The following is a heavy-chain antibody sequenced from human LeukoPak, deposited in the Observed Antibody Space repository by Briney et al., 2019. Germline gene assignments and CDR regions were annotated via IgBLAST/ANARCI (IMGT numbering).Heavy chain of an antibody. CDR2: IYDSGTT. CDR1: RGPIRTYY. CDR3: TRRVAVTGTPKAYFDY. V-gene: IGHV4-59*08. D-gene: IGHD6-19*01. J-gene: IGHJ4*02. Sequence: SETLSLTCTVSRGPIRTYYWSWIRQSPGKGLEWIGYIYDSGTTKYNPSLKSRVTISVDTSKNQFSLKLNSVTTADTAVYFCTRRVAVTGTPKAYFDYWGQGILVTVSS.